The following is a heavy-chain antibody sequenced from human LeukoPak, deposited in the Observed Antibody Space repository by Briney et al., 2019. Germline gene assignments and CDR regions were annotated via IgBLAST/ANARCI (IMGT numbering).Heavy chain of an antibody. D-gene: IGHD6-19*01. CDR2: IWYDGSNK. Sequence: GRSLRLSCAASGFTFSSYGMHCVRQTPGKGLEWVAVIWYDGSNKYYADSVKGRFTISRDNSKNTLYLQMNSLRAEDTAVYYCARAGIAVAGTPHAFDIWGQGTMVTVSS. J-gene: IGHJ3*02. CDR1: GFTFSSYG. V-gene: IGHV3-33*01. CDR3: ARAGIAVAGTPHAFDI.